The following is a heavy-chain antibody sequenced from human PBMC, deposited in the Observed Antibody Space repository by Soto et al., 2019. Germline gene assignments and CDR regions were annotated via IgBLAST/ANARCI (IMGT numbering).Heavy chain of an antibody. CDR3: GRDPTVDMPTIISRDYYYYRKDV. J-gene: IGHJ6*02. D-gene: IGHD3-10*01. Sequence: ASVKVSCKASGGTFSSYAISWVRQAPGQGLEWLGGIIPIFGTANYAQKFQGRVTITADESTSTAYMELSSLRSEETAVYYCGRDPTVDMPTIISRDYYYYRKDVWAQRST. CDR2: IIPIFGTA. CDR1: GGTFSSYA. V-gene: IGHV1-69*13.